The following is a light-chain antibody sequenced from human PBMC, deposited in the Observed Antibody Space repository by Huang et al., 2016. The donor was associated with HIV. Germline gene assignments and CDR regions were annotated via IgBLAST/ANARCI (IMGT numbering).Light chain of an antibody. CDR1: QSLLQSNAYNY. Sequence: DIVMTQSPLSLHVTPGEPASISCRSSQSLLQSNAYNYLDWYLQKPGQSPQLVIYLSSNRALGVPDRFSGIGSVTYFTLKISRVEAEDVGIYYCMQALQTPRTFGQGTRLEMK. V-gene: IGKV2-28*01. CDR3: MQALQTPRT. CDR2: LSS. J-gene: IGKJ5*01.